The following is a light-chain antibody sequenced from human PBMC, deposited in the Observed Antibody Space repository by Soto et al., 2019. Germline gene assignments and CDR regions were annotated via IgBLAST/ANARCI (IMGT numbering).Light chain of an antibody. CDR2: GAS. J-gene: IGKJ4*01. CDR3: QQYGDSPLT. Sequence: EIVLTQSPGTLSLSPGEKVALSCRASQSVSSSYLAWYQHKPGQAPRLLIYGASSRATGVPDRFTGSGSETDFTLAISRLEPEDFAVYYCQQYGDSPLTFGGGTKVEIK. CDR1: QSVSSSY. V-gene: IGKV3-20*01.